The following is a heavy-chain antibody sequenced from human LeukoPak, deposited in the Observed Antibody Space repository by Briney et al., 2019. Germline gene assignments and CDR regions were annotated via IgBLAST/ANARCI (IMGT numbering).Heavy chain of an antibody. CDR1: GFIFSDYY. V-gene: IGHV3-11*01. CDR3: TRGVFSDV. CDR2: INGGGTTK. J-gene: IGHJ6*04. Sequence: GGSLRLSCAASGFIFSDYYVNWIRQAPGKGLEWVSHINGGGTTKYYADSVRGRFTLSRDNAKNTLYLQMNNLRAEDTAVYYCTRGVFSDVWGTGTTVTVSS.